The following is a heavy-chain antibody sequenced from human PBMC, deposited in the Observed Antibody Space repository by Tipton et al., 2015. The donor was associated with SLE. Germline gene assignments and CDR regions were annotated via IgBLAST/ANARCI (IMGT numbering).Heavy chain of an antibody. J-gene: IGHJ4*02. V-gene: IGHV3-9*01. CDR2: ISWNSGSI. D-gene: IGHD4-23*01. Sequence: SLRLSCAVSGFTFDDYAMHWVRQAPGKGLEWVSGISWNSGSIGYADSVKGRFTISRDNANNSLYLQMNSLRPEDTALYYCAKDLAMVVTLAPFDYWGQGTLVTVSS. CDR1: GFTFDDYA. CDR3: AKDLAMVVTLAPFDY.